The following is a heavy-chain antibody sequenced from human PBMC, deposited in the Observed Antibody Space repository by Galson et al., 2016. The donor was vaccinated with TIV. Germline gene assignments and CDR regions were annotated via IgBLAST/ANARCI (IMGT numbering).Heavy chain of an antibody. Sequence: QSGAEVKKPGESLKISCKASGYSFTTYWIGWVRQMPGKGLEWMGIIYPGDSDTRYNPSFQGQVTITADKSITTAYLQWSSLKASDTAMYYRATSRGHYYGLDVWGQGTPVTVSS. CDR3: ATSRGHYYGLDV. J-gene: IGHJ6*02. CDR1: GYSFTTYW. D-gene: IGHD3-10*01. V-gene: IGHV5-51*01. CDR2: IYPGDSDT.